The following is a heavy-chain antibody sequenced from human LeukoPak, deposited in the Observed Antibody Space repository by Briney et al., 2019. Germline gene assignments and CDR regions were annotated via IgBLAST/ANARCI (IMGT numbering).Heavy chain of an antibody. CDR1: GFTVSSNY. J-gene: IGHJ6*02. V-gene: IGHV3-66*02. CDR3: ARGTPYYYGSGSNLYYYYGMDV. Sequence: GGSLRLSCAASGFTVSSNYMSWVRQAPGKGLEWVSVIYSGGSTYYADSVKGRFTISRDNSQNTLYLQMNSLRAEDTAVYYCARGTPYYYGSGSNLYYYYGMDVWGQGTTVTVSS. CDR2: IYSGGST. D-gene: IGHD3-10*01.